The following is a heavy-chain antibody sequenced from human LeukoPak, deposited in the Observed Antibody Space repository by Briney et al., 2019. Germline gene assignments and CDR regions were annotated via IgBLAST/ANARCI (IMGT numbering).Heavy chain of an antibody. J-gene: IGHJ4*02. V-gene: IGHV4-34*01. D-gene: IGHD6-25*01. CDR3: ASENAAAGY. Sequence: SETLSLTCAVYGGSFSGYYWSWIRQPPGKGLEWIGEINHSGSTNYNPSLKSRVTISVDTSKNQFSLKLSSVTAADTAVYYCASENAAAGYWGQGTLVTVSS. CDR2: INHSGST. CDR1: GGSFSGYY.